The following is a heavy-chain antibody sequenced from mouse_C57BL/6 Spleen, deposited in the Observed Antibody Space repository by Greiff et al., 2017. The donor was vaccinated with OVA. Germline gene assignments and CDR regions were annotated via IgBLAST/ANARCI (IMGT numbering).Heavy chain of an antibody. CDR2: IRSKSSNYAT. Sequence: EVKLVESGGGLVQPKGSLKLSCAASGFTFNTYAMHWVRQAPGKGLEWVARIRSKSSNYATYYADSVKDRFTISRDDSQSMLYLQMNNLKTEDTAMYYGVRERGGYYGSQGYFDVWGTGTTVTVSS. V-gene: IGHV10-3*01. CDR3: VRERGGYYGSQGYFDV. CDR1: GFTFNTYA. D-gene: IGHD1-1*01. J-gene: IGHJ1*03.